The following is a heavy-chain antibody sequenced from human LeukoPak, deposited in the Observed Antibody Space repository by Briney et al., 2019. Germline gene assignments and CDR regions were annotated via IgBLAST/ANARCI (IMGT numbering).Heavy chain of an antibody. Sequence: PSETLSLTCAVYGGSFSGYYWSWIRQPPGKGLEWIGEINHSGSTNYNPSLKSRVTISVDTSKNQFSLKLSSVTAADTAVYYCARSYYYDSSGSKLLGYFDYWGQGTLVTVSS. D-gene: IGHD3-22*01. CDR2: INHSGST. CDR1: GGSFSGYY. J-gene: IGHJ4*02. V-gene: IGHV4-34*01. CDR3: ARSYYYDSSGSKLLGYFDY.